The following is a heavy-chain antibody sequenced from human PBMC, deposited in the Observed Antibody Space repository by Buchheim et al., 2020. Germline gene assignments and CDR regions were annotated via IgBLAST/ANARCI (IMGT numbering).Heavy chain of an antibody. V-gene: IGHV3-7*04. CDR1: GFTFSSYW. Sequence: EVLLVESGGGLVQPGGSLRLSCATSGFTFSSYWMTWVRRAPGRGLEWVANIKPDGSEMYYVDSVKGRFIISRDNPANSLYLQMNSLRAEDTAVYYCAKEHCSGGSCYVGLDYWGQGTL. D-gene: IGHD2-15*01. CDR3: AKEHCSGGSCYVGLDY. J-gene: IGHJ4*02. CDR2: IKPDGSEM.